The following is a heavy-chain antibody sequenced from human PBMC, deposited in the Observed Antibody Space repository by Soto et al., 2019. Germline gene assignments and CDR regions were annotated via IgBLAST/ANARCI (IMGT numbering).Heavy chain of an antibody. CDR3: ARAEGSKYCSSTSCYKHSYYYYGMDV. V-gene: IGHV4-31*03. Sequence: PSETLSLTCTVSGGSISSGGYYWSWIRQHPGKGLEWIGYIYYSGSTYYNPSLKSRVTISVDTSKNQFSLKLSSVTAADTAVYYCARAEGSKYCSSTSCYKHSYYYYGMDVWGQGTTVTVSS. D-gene: IGHD2-2*02. CDR2: IYYSGST. CDR1: GGSISSGGYY. J-gene: IGHJ6*02.